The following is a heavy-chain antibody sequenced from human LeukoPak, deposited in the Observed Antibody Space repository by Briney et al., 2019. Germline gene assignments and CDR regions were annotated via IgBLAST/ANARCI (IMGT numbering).Heavy chain of an antibody. CDR2: ISAYNGNT. CDR1: GYTFTSYG. D-gene: IGHD2-2*01. J-gene: IGHJ6*03. CDR3: ARGPCSSTSCHVSYYYYMDV. V-gene: IGHV1-18*01. Sequence: ASVKVSCKASGYTFTSYGISWVRQAPGQGLEWMGWISAYNGNTNYALKLQGRVTMTTDTSTSTAYMELRSLRSDDTAVYYCARGPCSSTSCHVSYYYYMDVWGKGTTVTVSS.